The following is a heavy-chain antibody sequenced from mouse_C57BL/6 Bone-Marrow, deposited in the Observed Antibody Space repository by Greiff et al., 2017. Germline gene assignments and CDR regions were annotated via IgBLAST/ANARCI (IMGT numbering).Heavy chain of an antibody. D-gene: IGHD2-4*01. J-gene: IGHJ3*01. V-gene: IGHV1-15*01. CDR3: TSDYDERFAY. CDR2: IDPETGGT. CDR1: GYTFPDYE. Sequence: QVQLQQSGAELVRPGASVTLSCKASGYTFPDYEMHWLKRTPLHGLEWIGAIDPETGGTAYNQKFKGKAILTADKSSSTAYMELRSLTSEDSAVYYCTSDYDERFAYWGQGTLVTVSA.